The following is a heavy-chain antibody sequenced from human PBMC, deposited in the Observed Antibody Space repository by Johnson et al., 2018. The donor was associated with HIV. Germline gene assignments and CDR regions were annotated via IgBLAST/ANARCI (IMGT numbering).Heavy chain of an antibody. CDR3: ATSSTVVTPHDI. Sequence: QVHLVESGGGVVQPGRSLRLSCAASGFTFSSYVMHWVCQAPGKGLEWVAFISYDGSNKYYADSVKGRFTISRDNSKNTLYLQMNSLRAEDTAVYYCATSSTVVTPHDIWGQGTMVTVSS. J-gene: IGHJ3*02. CDR2: ISYDGSNK. V-gene: IGHV3-30*04. CDR1: GFTFSSYV. D-gene: IGHD4-23*01.